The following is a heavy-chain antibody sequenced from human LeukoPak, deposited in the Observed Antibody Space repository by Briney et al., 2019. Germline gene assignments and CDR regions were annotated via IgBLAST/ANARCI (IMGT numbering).Heavy chain of an antibody. CDR3: ARGVGDYDVLTASRPYYYYYYMDV. CDR2: IYYSGST. V-gene: IGHV4-59*08. Sequence: SETLSLTCAVYGGSFSGYCWSWIRQPPGKGLEWIGYIYYSGSTNYNPSLKSRVTISVDTSKNQFSLKLTSVTAADTALYYCARGVGDYDVLTASRPYYYYYYMDVWGKGATVTISS. J-gene: IGHJ6*03. CDR1: GGSFSGYC. D-gene: IGHD3-9*01.